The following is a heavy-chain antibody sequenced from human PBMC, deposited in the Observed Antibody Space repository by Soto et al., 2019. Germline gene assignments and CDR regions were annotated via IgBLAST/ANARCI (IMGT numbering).Heavy chain of an antibody. CDR1: GFTFGSYA. CDR2: ISYDGSNK. D-gene: IGHD3-3*01. V-gene: IGHV3-30-3*01. CDR3: ARDGDPFGVLSDGFDY. J-gene: IGHJ4*02. Sequence: GGSLRLSCAGSGFTFGSYAMHWARQAPGKGLECVAVISYDGSNKNYADSVKGRFTISRDNSKNTLYLQMNTLRPEDTAVYYCARDGDPFGVLSDGFDYWGQGTLVTVSS.